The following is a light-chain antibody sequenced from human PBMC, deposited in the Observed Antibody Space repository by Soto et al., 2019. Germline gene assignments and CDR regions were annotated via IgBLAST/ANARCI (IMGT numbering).Light chain of an antibody. V-gene: IGKV3-15*01. CDR1: QSVASN. CDR2: GAS. J-gene: IGKJ2*01. CDR3: QQYHNWPPQYT. Sequence: EIVMTQSPASLSVSPGDGATLSCRASQSVASNVAWYQQKPGQGPRLLIHGASTRAVGVPARFSGSGSATDFTLTISSLQSEDVAVYYCQQYHNWPPQYTFGQGTKLLIK.